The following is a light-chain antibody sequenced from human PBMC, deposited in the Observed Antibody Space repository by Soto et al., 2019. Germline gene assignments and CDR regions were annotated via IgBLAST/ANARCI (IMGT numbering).Light chain of an antibody. CDR3: QQCNSFPIT. J-gene: IGKJ5*01. Sequence: DIQMTQSPSSVSASVGDIVTITFRASQNIDNWLDWYQHKPGKAPHLLIYSASTLQSGVPSRFSGSGSGTDFTLTISSLQPEDFATYYCQQCNSFPITFGQGTRLEI. CDR1: QNIDNW. CDR2: SAS. V-gene: IGKV1-12*01.